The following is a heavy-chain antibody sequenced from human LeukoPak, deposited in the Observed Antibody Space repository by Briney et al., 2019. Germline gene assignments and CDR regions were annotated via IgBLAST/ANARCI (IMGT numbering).Heavy chain of an antibody. CDR3: AKDERGYYDSSGFFGAIDY. J-gene: IGHJ4*02. Sequence: GRSLRLSCAASGFTFNRYAMHWVRQAPGKGLEWVAFIWYDGSNKYYADSVKGRFTVSRDNSKSTLYLQMNSLRAEDTAVYYCAKDERGYYDSSGFFGAIDYWGQGSLVSVSS. CDR1: GFTFNRYA. CDR2: IWYDGSNK. V-gene: IGHV3-33*06. D-gene: IGHD3-22*01.